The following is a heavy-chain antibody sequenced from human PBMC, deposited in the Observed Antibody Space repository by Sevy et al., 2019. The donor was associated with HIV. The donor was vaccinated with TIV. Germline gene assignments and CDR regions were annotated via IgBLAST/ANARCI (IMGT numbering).Heavy chain of an antibody. CDR3: ARGAPMAAAGTIDY. J-gene: IGHJ4*02. D-gene: IGHD6-13*01. Sequence: GWSLRLSCAASGFTVTNTYMSWVRQAPGKELEWVAVIFSGGNIYYAGSVKGRFAISRDNSKNTVSLQMNSLRVEDTAVYCCARGAPMAAAGTIDYWGQGTLVTVSS. V-gene: IGHV3-53*01. CDR1: GFTVTNTY. CDR2: IFSGGNI.